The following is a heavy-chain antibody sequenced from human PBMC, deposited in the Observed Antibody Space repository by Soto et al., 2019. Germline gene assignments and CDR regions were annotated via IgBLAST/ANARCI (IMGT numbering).Heavy chain of an antibody. D-gene: IGHD1-1*01. J-gene: IGHJ4*02. Sequence: SETLSLTCAVYGGSFSGYYWSWIRQPPGKGLEWIGEINHSGSTNYNPSLKSRVTISVDTSKNQFSLSLTSVTAADTAVYYCTRGPSDDKVDYWGQGTLVTVSS. CDR3: TRGPSDDKVDY. V-gene: IGHV4-34*01. CDR1: GGSFSGYY. CDR2: INHSGST.